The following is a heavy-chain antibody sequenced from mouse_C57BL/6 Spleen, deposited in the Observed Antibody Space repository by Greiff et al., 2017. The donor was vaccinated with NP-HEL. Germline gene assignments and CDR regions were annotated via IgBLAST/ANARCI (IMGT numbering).Heavy chain of an antibody. CDR2: IWRGGST. CDR1: GFSLTSYG. Sequence: VKLVESGPGLVQPSQSLSITCTVSGFSLTSYGVHWVRQSPGKGLEWLGVIWRGGSTDYNAAFMSRLSITKDNSKSQVFFKMNSLQADDTAIYYCAKSNYDYYAMDYWGQGTSVTVSS. CDR3: AKSNYDYYAMDY. D-gene: IGHD2-1*01. J-gene: IGHJ4*01. V-gene: IGHV2-5*01.